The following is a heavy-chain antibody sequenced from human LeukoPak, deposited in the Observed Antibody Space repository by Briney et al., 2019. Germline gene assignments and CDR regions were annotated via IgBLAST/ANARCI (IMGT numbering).Heavy chain of an antibody. V-gene: IGHV1-2*02. J-gene: IGHJ4*02. CDR3: ARVSMVRGVITFPGSFDY. Sequence: ASVKVSCKASGYTFTGYYMHWVRQAPGQGLEWMGWINPNSGGTNYAQKFQGRVTMTRDTSISTAYMELSRLRSDDTAVYNCARVSMVRGVITFPGSFDYWGQGTLVTVSS. CDR2: INPNSGGT. D-gene: IGHD3-10*01. CDR1: GYTFTGYY.